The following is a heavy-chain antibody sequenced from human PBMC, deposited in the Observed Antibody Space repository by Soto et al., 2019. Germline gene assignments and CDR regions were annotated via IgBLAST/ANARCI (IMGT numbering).Heavy chain of an antibody. D-gene: IGHD6-19*01. CDR3: ALHPKSIAVAGTVGLVRYYYYYGMDV. CDR2: ITPIFGTA. Sequence: SVKVSCKASGCTFSSYAISCVRQAPGQVLEWMGGITPIFGTANYAQKFQGRVTITADESASTAYMELSSLRSEDTAVYYCALHPKSIAVAGTVGLVRYYYYYGMDVWGQGTTVTVSS. CDR1: GCTFSSYA. V-gene: IGHV1-69*13. J-gene: IGHJ6*02.